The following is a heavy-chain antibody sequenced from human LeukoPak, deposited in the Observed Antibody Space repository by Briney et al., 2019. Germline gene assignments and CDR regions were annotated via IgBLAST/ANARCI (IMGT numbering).Heavy chain of an antibody. J-gene: IGHJ4*02. CDR3: AKSRGPFDY. V-gene: IGHV3-74*01. CDR1: GFTFSSYW. Sequence: GGSLRLSCAASGFTFSSYWIHWVRQAPGEGLIWVSRINSDGSSTSYADSVKGRFTISRDNAKNTLYLQMNSLRAEDTAVYYCAKSRGPFDYWGQGTLVTVSS. CDR2: INSDGSST. D-gene: IGHD1-26*01.